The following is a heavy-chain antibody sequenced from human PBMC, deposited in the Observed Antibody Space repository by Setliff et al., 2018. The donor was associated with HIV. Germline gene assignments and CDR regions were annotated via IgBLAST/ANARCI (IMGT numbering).Heavy chain of an antibody. CDR3: ARDHHYYDSSGYYWRDY. J-gene: IGHJ4*02. V-gene: IGHV4-59*11. CDR1: GGSISSHY. Sequence: LSLTCTVSGGSISSHYWSWIRQPPGKGLEWIGSIYYSGSTNYNPSLKSRVTISVDTSKNQFSLKLSSVTAADTAVYYCARDHHYYDSSGYYWRDYWGQGTLVTVSS. CDR2: IYYSGST. D-gene: IGHD3-22*01.